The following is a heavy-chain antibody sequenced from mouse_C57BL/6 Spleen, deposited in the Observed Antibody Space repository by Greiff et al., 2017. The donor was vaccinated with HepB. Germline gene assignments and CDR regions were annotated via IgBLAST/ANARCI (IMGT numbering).Heavy chain of an antibody. CDR3: ARPGDCYLYYYAMDY. D-gene: IGHD2-3*01. Sequence: EVQWVESGGGLVKPGGSLKLSCAASGFTFSDYGMHWVRQAPEKGLEWVAYISSGSSTIYYADTVKGRFTISRDNAKNTLFLQMTSLRSEDTAMYYCARPGDCYLYYYAMDYWGQGTSVTVSS. CDR1: GFTFSDYG. CDR2: ISSGSSTI. J-gene: IGHJ4*01. V-gene: IGHV5-17*01.